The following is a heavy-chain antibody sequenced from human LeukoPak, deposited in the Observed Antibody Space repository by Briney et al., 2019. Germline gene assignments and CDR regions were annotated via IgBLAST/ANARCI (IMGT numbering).Heavy chain of an antibody. V-gene: IGHV4-61*02. J-gene: IGHJ4*02. CDR2: IYTSGST. D-gene: IGHD3-22*01. CDR3: ARVTTGGYYNY. Sequence: SETLSLTCSVSGGSISSGSYYWSWMRQPAGKGLEWIGRIYTSGSTNYNPSLKSRVTMSFDASNNQFSLRLSSVTAADTAVYYCARVTTGGYYNYWGQGTLVTVSS. CDR1: GGSISSGSYY.